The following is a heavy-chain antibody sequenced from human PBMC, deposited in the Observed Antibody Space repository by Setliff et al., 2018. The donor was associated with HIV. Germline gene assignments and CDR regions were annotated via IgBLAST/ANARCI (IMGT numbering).Heavy chain of an antibody. V-gene: IGHV3-23*01. CDR2: ITSGGST. D-gene: IGHD3-10*01. J-gene: IGHJ4*02. CDR3: ARVPGALVRGVDFDF. CDR1: GFTFSSYA. Sequence: PGGSLRLSCAASGFTFSSYAMSWVRQTPEKGLEWVSIITSGGSTYYADSAKGRFIISRDNTKNSLYLQMNSLRAEDTAVYYCARVPGALVRGVDFDFWGQGTLVTV.